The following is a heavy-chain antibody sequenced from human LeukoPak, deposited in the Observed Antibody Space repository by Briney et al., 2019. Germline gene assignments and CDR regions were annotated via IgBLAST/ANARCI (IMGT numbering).Heavy chain of an antibody. CDR1: GFTLDDYG. CDR2: INWNGGST. V-gene: IGHV3-20*04. CDR3: ARHYLGSGSYGYPQPFDS. J-gene: IGHJ4*02. D-gene: IGHD3-10*01. Sequence: GGSLRLSCATSGFTLDDYGMSWVRQAPGRGLEWVSGINWNGGSTGYGDSVEGRFTISRDNAKSSLYLQMNSLRAEDTAFYYCARHYLGSGSYGYPQPFDSWGQGTLVTVSS.